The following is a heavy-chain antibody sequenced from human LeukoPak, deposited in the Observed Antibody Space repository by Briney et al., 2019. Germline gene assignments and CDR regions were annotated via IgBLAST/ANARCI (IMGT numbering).Heavy chain of an antibody. V-gene: IGHV3-23*01. D-gene: IGHD3-10*01. J-gene: IGHJ6*03. CDR1: GFTFSSYA. CDR2: ISGSGGST. Sequence: PGGSLRPSCAASGFTFSSYAMSWVRQAPGKGLEWVSAISGSGGSTYYADSVKGRFTISRDNSKNTLYLQMNSLRAEDTAVYYCAKVRITMVQGADYMDVWGKGTTVTVSS. CDR3: AKVRITMVQGADYMDV.